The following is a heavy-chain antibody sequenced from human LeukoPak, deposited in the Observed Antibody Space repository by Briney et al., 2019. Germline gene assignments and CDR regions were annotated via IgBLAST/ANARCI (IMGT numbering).Heavy chain of an antibody. V-gene: IGHV4-34*01. CDR2: INHSGSS. Sequence: SETLSLTCAVSGGSFSAYYWTWIRQPPGKGLEWIGEINHSGSSNYNSSLRSRVTISVDTSYKQFSLRLSSVNAADTAVYYCAPRGDIEHSYVYGKWFDPWGQGTRVTVSS. J-gene: IGHJ5*02. D-gene: IGHD5-18*01. CDR3: APRGDIEHSYVYGKWFDP. CDR1: GGSFSAYY.